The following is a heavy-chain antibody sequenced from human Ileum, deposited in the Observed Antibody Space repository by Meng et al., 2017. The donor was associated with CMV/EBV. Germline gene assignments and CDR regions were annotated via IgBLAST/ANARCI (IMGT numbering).Heavy chain of an antibody. CDR3: ARDYSEGTSPYYFDY. V-gene: IGHV3-21*01. Sequence: GESLKISCAASGFTFSSYWMSWVRQAPGMGLEWVSSISGSSGSIYYGDSVKGRFTISRDYAKKSVYLQMNSLRAEDTAVYFCARDYSEGTSPYYFDYWGQGMLVTVSS. D-gene: IGHD1-14*01. CDR2: ISGSSGSI. J-gene: IGHJ4*02. CDR1: GFTFSSYW.